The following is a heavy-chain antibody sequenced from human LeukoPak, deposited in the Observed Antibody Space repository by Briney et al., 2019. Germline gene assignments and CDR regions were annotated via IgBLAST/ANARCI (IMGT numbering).Heavy chain of an antibody. CDR1: GGSISSYY. V-gene: IGHV4-59*12. D-gene: IGHD4-17*01. Sequence: SETLSLTCTVSGGSISSYYWNWIRQSPGKGLEWIGYIYNSGSTNYNPSLKSRVTISVDTSKNQFSLKLSSVTAADTAVYYCARGPPGDYGDYGFDYWGQGTLVTVSS. J-gene: IGHJ4*02. CDR3: ARGPPGDYGDYGFDY. CDR2: IYNSGST.